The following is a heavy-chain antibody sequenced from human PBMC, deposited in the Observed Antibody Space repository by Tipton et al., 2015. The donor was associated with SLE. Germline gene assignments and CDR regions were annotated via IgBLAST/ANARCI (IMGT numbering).Heavy chain of an antibody. D-gene: IGHD6-13*01. CDR2: IYYSGST. V-gene: IGHV4-59*01. CDR1: GGSINVYY. J-gene: IGHJ4*02. Sequence: TLSLTCSVSGGSINVYYWSWVRQPPGKGLEWIGYIYYSGSTNYNPSLKSRVTISVDTSKNQFSLKLSSVTAADTAVYYCARSAGYGSNWAHFDYWGQGTLVTVSS. CDR3: ARSAGYGSNWAHFDY.